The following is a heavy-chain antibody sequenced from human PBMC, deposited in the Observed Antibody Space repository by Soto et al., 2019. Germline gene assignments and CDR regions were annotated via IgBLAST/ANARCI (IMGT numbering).Heavy chain of an antibody. V-gene: IGHV3-23*01. Sequence: EVQLFESGGGLVQPGGSLTLSCTASGSGFTFNNYAMTWVRQAPGRGLEWVSVISTDGKTTNYVDSVKGRFTISRDNSRSTLYLHMNSLRVDDSAMYYCAQYTCPSSKCNRWFDSWGPGTLVTVSS. D-gene: IGHD1-1*01. CDR3: AQYTCPSSKCNRWFDS. J-gene: IGHJ5*01. CDR2: ISTDGKTT. CDR1: GSGFTFNNYA.